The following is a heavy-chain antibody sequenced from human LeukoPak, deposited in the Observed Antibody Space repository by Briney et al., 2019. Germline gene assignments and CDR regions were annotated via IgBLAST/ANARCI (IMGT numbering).Heavy chain of an antibody. CDR2: IKSKKDGGTA. CDR1: EFIFNSAW. CDR3: TTGLASAGHDGY. J-gene: IGHJ4*02. V-gene: IGHV3-15*05. Sequence: GGSLRLSCVGSEFIFNSAWVGWARQVPGKGLEWVGRIKSKKDGGTADYAAPVKDRFTISRDDSKNTLFLQMNSLKTEDTAVYYCTTGLASAGHDGYWGQGTLVTVSS. D-gene: IGHD6-13*01.